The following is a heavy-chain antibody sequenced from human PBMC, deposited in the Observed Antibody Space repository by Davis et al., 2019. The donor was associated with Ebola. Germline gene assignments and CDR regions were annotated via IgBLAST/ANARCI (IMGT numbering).Heavy chain of an antibody. J-gene: IGHJ5*02. D-gene: IGHD6-19*01. CDR1: GGSISSSSYY. Sequence: PSETLSLTCTVSGGSISSSSYYWGWIRQPPGKGLEWIGEINHSGSTNYNPSLKSRATISVDTSKNQFSLKLSSVTAADTAVYYCARDLVAGTFQFDPWGQGTLVTVSS. CDR2: INHSGST. CDR3: ARDLVAGTFQFDP. V-gene: IGHV4-39*07.